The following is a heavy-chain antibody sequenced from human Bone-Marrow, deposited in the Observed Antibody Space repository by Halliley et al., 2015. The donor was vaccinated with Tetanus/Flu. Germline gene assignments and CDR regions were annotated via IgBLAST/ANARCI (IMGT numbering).Heavy chain of an antibody. V-gene: IGHV4-39*01. J-gene: IGHJ6*02. D-gene: IGHD1-7*01. CDR1: GGSISSSSYY. CDR3: ATELSPAGAYGIDV. Sequence: TLSLTCTTSGGSISSSSYYWGWVRQPPGKGLEWIGSIYYNGNPFYKPSLKSRVTISVDTSKNQFSLKLRYVTAADSGVYYCATELSPAGAYGIDVWGQGTTVTVSS. CDR2: IYYNGNP.